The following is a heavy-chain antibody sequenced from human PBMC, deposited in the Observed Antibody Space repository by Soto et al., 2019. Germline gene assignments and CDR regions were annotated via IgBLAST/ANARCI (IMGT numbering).Heavy chain of an antibody. Sequence: GGSLRLSCAASGFTFRNYYMTWMRQTPGKGLEWISTITSSGGSTYYAASVKGRVTISRDNANNSLYLQMTGLRAEDTALYYCATGGFYGLYFQHWGQGTLVTVSS. CDR3: ATGGFYGLYFQH. V-gene: IGHV3-11*01. CDR2: ITSSGGST. CDR1: GFTFRNYY. J-gene: IGHJ1*01. D-gene: IGHD3-16*01.